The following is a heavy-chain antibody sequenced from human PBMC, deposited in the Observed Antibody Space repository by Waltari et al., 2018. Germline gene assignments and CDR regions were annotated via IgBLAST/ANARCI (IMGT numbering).Heavy chain of an antibody. CDR2: IYYSGST. D-gene: IGHD3-9*01. J-gene: IGHJ4*02. CDR3: ARGDYDILTGYFDY. V-gene: IGHV4-31*03. Sequence: QVQLQESGPGLVKPSQTLSLTCTVAGGSISSGGYYWIWIRQHPGKGLEWIWYIYYSGSTYYNPSLKSRVTISVDTSKNQFSLKLSSVTAADTAVYYCARGDYDILTGYFDYWGQGTLVTVSS. CDR1: GGSISSGGYY.